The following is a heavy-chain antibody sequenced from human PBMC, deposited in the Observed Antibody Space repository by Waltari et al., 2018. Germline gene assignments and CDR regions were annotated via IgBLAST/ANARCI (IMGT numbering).Heavy chain of an antibody. Sequence: QVQLQESGPGLVKPSQTLSLTCTVFGGFISRGRDYWSWMRQPPGKGLEWIGHTCTSGSTNYNPSLKSRVAISIDTSKNQFSLKLSSVTAADTAVYYCARGLLWFGELKNFDYWGQGTLVTVSS. D-gene: IGHD3-10*01. CDR2: TCTSGST. CDR3: ARGLLWFGELKNFDY. V-gene: IGHV4-61*02. J-gene: IGHJ4*02. CDR1: GGFISRGRDY.